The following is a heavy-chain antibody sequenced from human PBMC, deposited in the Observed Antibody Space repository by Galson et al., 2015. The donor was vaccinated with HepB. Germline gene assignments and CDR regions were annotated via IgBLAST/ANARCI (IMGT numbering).Heavy chain of an antibody. CDR3: ARVGGFGTMIVPDGFDI. J-gene: IGHJ3*02. Sequence: SLRLSCAASGFTFSSYWMSWVRQAPGKGLEWVANIKQDGSEKYYVDSVKGRFTISRDNTKNSLYLQMDSLRAEDTAVYYCARVGGFGTMIVPDGFDIWGQGTMVTVSS. CDR2: IKQDGSEK. V-gene: IGHV3-7*03. CDR1: GFTFSSYW. D-gene: IGHD3-22*01.